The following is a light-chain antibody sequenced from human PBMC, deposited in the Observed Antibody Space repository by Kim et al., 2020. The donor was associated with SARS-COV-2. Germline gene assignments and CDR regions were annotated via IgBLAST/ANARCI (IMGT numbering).Light chain of an antibody. Sequence: GKTVTTSCTRSSGSIASNYGQWYQQRPGSAPTTVIYEDNQRPSGVPDRFSGSIDSSSNSASLTISGLKTEDEADYYCQSYDSSNRVFGGGTKLTVL. CDR2: EDN. V-gene: IGLV6-57*03. J-gene: IGLJ3*02. CDR3: QSYDSSNRV. CDR1: SGSIASNY.